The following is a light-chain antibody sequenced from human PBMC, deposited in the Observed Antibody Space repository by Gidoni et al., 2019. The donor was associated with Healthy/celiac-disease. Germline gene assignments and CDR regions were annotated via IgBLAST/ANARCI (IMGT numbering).Light chain of an antibody. CDR2: DAS. Sequence: IVLTQSTATLSLSPGERATLSCSASQSVSIYLAWYQQKPGQAPRPLIYDASHRATGIPARFSGSGSGTDFPLTISSLEPEAFEFSYCQQRSNWTPWLTFXGXTKVEIK. CDR1: QSVSIY. CDR3: QQRSNWTPWLT. J-gene: IGKJ4*01. V-gene: IGKV3-11*01.